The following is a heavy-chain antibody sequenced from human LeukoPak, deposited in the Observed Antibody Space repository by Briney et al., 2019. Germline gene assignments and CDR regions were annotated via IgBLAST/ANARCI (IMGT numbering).Heavy chain of an antibody. CDR3: TTVRRYYDILTGFFFRTKDDAFDS. CDR2: IKSKTDGGTT. V-gene: IGHV3-15*01. J-gene: IGHJ3*02. CDR1: GFTFSNVS. D-gene: IGHD3-9*01. Sequence: GGSLRLSCAASGFTFSNVSMSWVRQAPGKGLEWVGRIKSKTDGGTTDYAAPVKGRFTISRDDSKNTLYLQMNSLKTEDTAVYYCTTVRRYYDILTGFFFRTKDDAFDSWGEGTMVTDSS.